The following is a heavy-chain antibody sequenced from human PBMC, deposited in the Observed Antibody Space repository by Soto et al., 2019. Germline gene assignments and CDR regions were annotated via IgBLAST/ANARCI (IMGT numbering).Heavy chain of an antibody. CDR2: INAEGSST. CDR3: HTETYADY. Sequence: EVQLVESGGDLVQPGGSLRLSCAASGLTCSNYWMQWVHQVPGKGLVWVSGINAEGSSTTYADSVKGRFTISRDIANNTLYLHMNRLRADDTAVYYCHTETYADYWGQGTLVTVSS. CDR1: GLTCSNYW. V-gene: IGHV3-74*01. D-gene: IGHD3-16*01. J-gene: IGHJ4*02.